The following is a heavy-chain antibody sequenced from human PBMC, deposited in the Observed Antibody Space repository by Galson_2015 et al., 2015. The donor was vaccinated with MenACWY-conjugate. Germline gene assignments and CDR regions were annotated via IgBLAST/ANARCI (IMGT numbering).Heavy chain of an antibody. Sequence: SLRLSCAASGFTFSSYAMSWVRQAPGKGLEWVSAISGSGGSTYYADSVKGRFTISRDNSKNTLYLQMNSLRAEDTAVYYCATGGHGWLVFNAIDYWGQGTLVTVSS. CDR1: GFTFSSYA. CDR2: ISGSGGST. D-gene: IGHD6-19*01. J-gene: IGHJ4*02. V-gene: IGHV3-23*01. CDR3: ATGGHGWLVFNAIDY.